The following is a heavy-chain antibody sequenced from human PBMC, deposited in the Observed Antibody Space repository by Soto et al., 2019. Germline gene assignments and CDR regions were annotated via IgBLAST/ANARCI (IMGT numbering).Heavy chain of an antibody. D-gene: IGHD3-10*01. J-gene: IGHJ3*02. Sequence: ASVKVSCKASGGTFSSYAISWVRQAPGQGLEWMGGIIPIFGTANYAQKFQGRVTITADESTITAYMELSSLRSEDTAVYYCASLGRIYAFDIWGQGTMVTVSS. CDR3: ASLGRIYAFDI. CDR1: GGTFSSYA. V-gene: IGHV1-69*13. CDR2: IIPIFGTA.